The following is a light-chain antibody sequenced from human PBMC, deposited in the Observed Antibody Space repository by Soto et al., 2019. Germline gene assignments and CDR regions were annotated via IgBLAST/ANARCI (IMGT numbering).Light chain of an antibody. CDR3: AAWDDSLNGVV. J-gene: IGLJ2*01. Sequence: QSVLTQPPSVSGTPGQRATISCSGSSSNIGSNTVNWYQQFPGTAPKLLIYSSHQRPSGVPDRFSGSESGSSASLAISGLQSEDEADYYCAAWDDSLNGVVFGGGTKLTVL. CDR2: SSH. CDR1: SSNIGSNT. V-gene: IGLV1-44*01.